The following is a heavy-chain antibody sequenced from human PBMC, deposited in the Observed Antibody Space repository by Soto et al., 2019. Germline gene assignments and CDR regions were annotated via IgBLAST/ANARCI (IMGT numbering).Heavy chain of an antibody. Sequence: GGSLRLSCAASGFTFSSYGMHLVRQAPGKGLEWVAVISYDGSNKYYADSVKGRFTISRDNSKNTLYLQMNSLRAEDTAVYYCAKPKGILWFGELLYPNYYFDYWGQGTLVTVSS. D-gene: IGHD3-10*01. CDR2: ISYDGSNK. CDR1: GFTFSSYG. V-gene: IGHV3-30*18. CDR3: AKPKGILWFGELLYPNYYFDY. J-gene: IGHJ4*02.